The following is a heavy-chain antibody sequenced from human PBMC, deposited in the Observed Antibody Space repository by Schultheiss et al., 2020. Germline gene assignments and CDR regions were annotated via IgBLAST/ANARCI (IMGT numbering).Heavy chain of an antibody. CDR3: TRLMGQWELLFHGMDV. D-gene: IGHD1-26*01. Sequence: GGSLRLSCAASGFTFSGSAMHWVRQASGKGLEWVGRIRSKANSYATAYAASVKGRFTISRDDSKNTAYLQMNSLKTEDTAVYYCTRLMGQWELLFHGMDVWGQGTTVNGYS. CDR1: GFTFSGSA. CDR2: IRSKANSYAT. J-gene: IGHJ6*02. V-gene: IGHV3-73*01.